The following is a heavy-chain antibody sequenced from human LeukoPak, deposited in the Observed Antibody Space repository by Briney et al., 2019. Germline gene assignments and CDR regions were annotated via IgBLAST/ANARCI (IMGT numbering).Heavy chain of an antibody. D-gene: IGHD1-26*01. J-gene: IGHJ4*02. CDR1: GFTFSSYW. CDR3: ARRRYSGSSQHFNY. Sequence: GGSLRLSCAASGFTFSSYWMSWVRQAPGKGLEWVANIKQDGSEKYYVDSVKGRFTISRDNAKNPLYLQMNSLRAEDTAVYYCARRRYSGSSQHFNYWGQGTLVTVSS. V-gene: IGHV3-7*01. CDR2: IKQDGSEK.